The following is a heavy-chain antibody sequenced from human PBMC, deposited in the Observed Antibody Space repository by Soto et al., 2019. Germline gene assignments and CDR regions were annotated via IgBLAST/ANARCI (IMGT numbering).Heavy chain of an antibody. CDR1: GFTFSSYG. Sequence: QVQLVESGGGVVQPGRSLRLSCAASGFTFSSYGMHWVRQAPGKGLEWVAVISYDGSNKYYADSVKGRFTISRDNSKNTLYLQMNSLRAEDTAVYYCAKDPPPVYDTSGYHWGQGTLVTVSS. J-gene: IGHJ5*02. D-gene: IGHD3-22*01. CDR2: ISYDGSNK. CDR3: AKDPPPVYDTSGYH. V-gene: IGHV3-30*18.